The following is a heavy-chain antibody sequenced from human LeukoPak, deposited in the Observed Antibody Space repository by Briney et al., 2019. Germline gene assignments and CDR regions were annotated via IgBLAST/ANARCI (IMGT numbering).Heavy chain of an antibody. J-gene: IGHJ3*02. Sequence: ASVKVSCKASGYTFTSYAMHWVRQAPGQRLEWMGWINAGNGNTKYSQEFQGRVTITRDTSASTAYMELSSLRSEDTAVYYCARGRQRITIFGVPKGAFDIWGQGTMVTVSS. V-gene: IGHV1-3*03. CDR3: ARGRQRITIFGVPKGAFDI. D-gene: IGHD3-3*01. CDR2: INAGNGNT. CDR1: GYTFTSYA.